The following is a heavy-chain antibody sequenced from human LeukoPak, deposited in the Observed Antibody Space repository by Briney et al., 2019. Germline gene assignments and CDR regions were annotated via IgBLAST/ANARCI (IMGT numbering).Heavy chain of an antibody. V-gene: IGHV3-7*01. Sequence: GGSLRLSCAASGFTFSSYWMSWVRQAPGKGLEWVANIKQDGSEEYYVDSVKGRFTISRDNAKNSLYLQMNSLRAEDTAVYYCARQLRYFDWLPHDAFDIWGQGTMVTVSS. J-gene: IGHJ3*02. CDR1: GFTFSSYW. D-gene: IGHD3-9*01. CDR2: IKQDGSEE. CDR3: ARQLRYFDWLPHDAFDI.